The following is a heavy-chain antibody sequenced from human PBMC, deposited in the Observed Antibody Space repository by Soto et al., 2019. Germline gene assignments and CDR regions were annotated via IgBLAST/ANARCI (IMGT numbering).Heavy chain of an antibody. V-gene: IGHV4-4*02. CDR2: IYHSGST. J-gene: IGHJ1*01. D-gene: IGHD2-15*01. Sequence: QVQLQESGPGLVKPSGTLSLTCAVSSGSISSSNWWSWVRQPPGKGLEWIGEIYHSGSTNYNPSLKSRVTISVDKSKNQFSLKLSSVTAADTAVYYCAGGGPYCSGGSCYSAEYFQHWGQGTLVTVSS. CDR1: SGSISSSNW. CDR3: AGGGPYCSGGSCYSAEYFQH.